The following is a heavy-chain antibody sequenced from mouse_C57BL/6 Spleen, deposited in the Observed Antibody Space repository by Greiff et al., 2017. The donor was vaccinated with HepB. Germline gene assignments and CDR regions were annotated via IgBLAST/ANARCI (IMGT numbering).Heavy chain of an antibody. CDR2: IYPGDGDT. J-gene: IGHJ2*01. CDR3: ARYGELDFDY. Sequence: VQLQQSGPELVKPGASVKISCKASGYAFSSSWMNWVKQRPGKGLEWIGRIYPGDGDTNYNGKFKGKATLTADKSSSTAYMQLSSLTSEDSAVYFCARYGELDFDYWGQGTTLTVSS. V-gene: IGHV1-82*01. D-gene: IGHD4-1*01. CDR1: GYAFSSSW.